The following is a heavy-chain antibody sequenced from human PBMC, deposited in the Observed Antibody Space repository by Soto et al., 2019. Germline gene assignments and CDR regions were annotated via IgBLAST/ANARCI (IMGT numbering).Heavy chain of an antibody. D-gene: IGHD2-2*01. CDR1: GGSISSSNW. Sequence: SETLSLTCAVSGGSISSSNWWSWVRQPPGKGLEWIGEIYHSGSTNYNPSLKSRVTISVDKSKNQFSLKLSSVTAADTAVYYCARYLRGYCSSTSCYEEGFDYWGQGTLVTVSS. CDR2: IYHSGST. J-gene: IGHJ4*02. V-gene: IGHV4-4*02. CDR3: ARYLRGYCSSTSCYEEGFDY.